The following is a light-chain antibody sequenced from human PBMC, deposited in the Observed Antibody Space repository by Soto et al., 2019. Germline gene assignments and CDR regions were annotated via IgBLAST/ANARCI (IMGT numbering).Light chain of an antibody. CDR1: QSVLYSSSNKYY. V-gene: IGKV4-1*01. CDR3: QQYYSTPRT. J-gene: IGKJ1*01. CDR2: WAS. Sequence: DIVMTQSPDSLAVSLGERATINCKSSQSVLYSSSNKYYLAWYQQKPAQPPKLLIYWASTRESGVPDRFSGSGSGTDFTLTISSLQAEDVAVYYCQQYYSTPRTFGQGTKVEIK.